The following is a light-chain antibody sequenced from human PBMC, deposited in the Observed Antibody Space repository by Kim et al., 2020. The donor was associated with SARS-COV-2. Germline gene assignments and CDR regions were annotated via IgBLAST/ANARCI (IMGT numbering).Light chain of an antibody. CDR2: DAS. CDR1: QSVSSY. CDR3: QQRSNWPPLT. V-gene: IGKV3-11*01. J-gene: IGKJ4*01. Sequence: SPGERATLSCRASQSVSSYLAWYQQKPGQAPRLLIYDASNRATGIPARFGGSGSGTDFTLTISSLEPEDFAVYYCQQRSNWPPLTFGGGTKVEIK.